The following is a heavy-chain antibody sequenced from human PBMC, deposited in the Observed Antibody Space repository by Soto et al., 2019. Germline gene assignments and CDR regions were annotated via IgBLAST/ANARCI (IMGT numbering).Heavy chain of an antibody. D-gene: IGHD2-15*01. CDR2: ISGSGGST. CDR3: AEASALVGDCSGGSCYVLDF. Sequence: EVQLLESGGGLVQPGGSLRLSCAASGFTFSTYAMKWVRQAPGEGLEWVSAISGSGGSTYYADSVKGRFTISRDNAKNTLYLQMNSLRVEDMAVYYCAEASALVGDCSGGSCYVLDFWGQGTLVTVSS. V-gene: IGHV3-23*01. J-gene: IGHJ4*02. CDR1: GFTFSTYA.